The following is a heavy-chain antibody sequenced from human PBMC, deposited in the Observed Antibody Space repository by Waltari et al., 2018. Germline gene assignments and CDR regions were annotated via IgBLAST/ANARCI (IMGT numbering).Heavy chain of an antibody. D-gene: IGHD1-26*01. CDR2: INHSGST. CDR3: ARAWISLILGATSAFDI. Sequence: QVQLQQWGAGLLKPSETLSLTCAVYGGSFRGYSWSWIRPPPGKGLEWIGEINHSGSTNYNPSLKSRVTISVDTSKNQFSLKLSSVTAADTAVYYCARAWISLILGATSAFDIWGQGTMVTVS. CDR1: GGSFRGYS. V-gene: IGHV4-34*01. J-gene: IGHJ3*02.